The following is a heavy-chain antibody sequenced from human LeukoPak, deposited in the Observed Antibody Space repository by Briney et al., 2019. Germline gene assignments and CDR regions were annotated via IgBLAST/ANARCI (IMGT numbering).Heavy chain of an antibody. Sequence: ASVKVSCKASGGTFSSYAISWVRQAPGQGLEWMGWIIPIFGTANYAQKFQGRVTITADESTSTAYMELSSLRSEDTAVYYCARDQLVHSYYYYGMDVWGQGTTVTVSS. D-gene: IGHD6-6*01. CDR1: GGTFSSYA. CDR3: ARDQLVHSYYYYGMDV. V-gene: IGHV1-69*13. J-gene: IGHJ6*02. CDR2: IIPIFGTA.